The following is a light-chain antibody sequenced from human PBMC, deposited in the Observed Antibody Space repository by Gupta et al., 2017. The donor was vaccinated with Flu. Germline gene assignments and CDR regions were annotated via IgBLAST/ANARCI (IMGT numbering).Light chain of an antibody. Sequence: SPAILSVSPGERATLSCRARQGVGGNLGWYQQKPGQAPRLLIYGAIHRAEGVPDRFSGSGSGTDFSLTISSLQTEDFAVYYWEQYNNWPLFGQGTTVDIK. CDR3: EQYNNWPL. V-gene: IGKV3-15*01. J-gene: IGKJ1*01. CDR2: GAI. CDR1: QGVGGN.